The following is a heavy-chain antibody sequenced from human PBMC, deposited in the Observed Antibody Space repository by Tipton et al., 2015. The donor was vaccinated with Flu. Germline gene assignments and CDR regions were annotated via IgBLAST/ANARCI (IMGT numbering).Heavy chain of an antibody. CDR2: ISISGSDI. CDR1: GFTFSDSY. D-gene: IGHD6-19*01. Sequence: QLVQSGGGLVKAGGSLRLSCAASGFTFSDSYMSWLRQAPGKGLEWVSYISISGSDIHYADSVKGRFTISRDNAKNSLYLQMNSLRAEDTAVYYCARDLRRAVEVFDYWGRGTLVTVSS. J-gene: IGHJ4*02. V-gene: IGHV3-11*01. CDR3: ARDLRRAVEVFDY.